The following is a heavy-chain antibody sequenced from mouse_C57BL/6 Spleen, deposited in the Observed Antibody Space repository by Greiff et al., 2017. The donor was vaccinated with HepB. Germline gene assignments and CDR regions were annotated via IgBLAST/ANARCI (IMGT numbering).Heavy chain of an antibody. CDR2: IRNKANNHAT. D-gene: IGHD2-4*01. CDR1: GFTFSDAW. V-gene: IGHV6-6*01. J-gene: IGHJ3*01. Sequence: DVKLVESGGGLVQPGGSMKLSCAASGFTFSDAWMDWVRQSPEKGLEWVAEIRNKANNHATYYAESVKGRFTISRDDSKSSVYLQMNSLRAEDTGIYYCTTIYYDYDEEAWFAYWGQGTLVTVSA. CDR3: TTIYYDYDEEAWFAY.